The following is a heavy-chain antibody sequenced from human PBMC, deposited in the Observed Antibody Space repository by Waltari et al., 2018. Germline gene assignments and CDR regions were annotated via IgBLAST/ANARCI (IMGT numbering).Heavy chain of an antibody. V-gene: IGHV4-4*09. Sequence: QVQLQESGPGLVKPSETLSLTCNVPGGSISTYYWSWIRQPPGKGLEWIGFIFAGGTKYTPSLKSRLTMSLDTSKKQLSLKLTSVTAADTAVYYCARRSSGGRGYYYYFMDVWGKGTTVTVSS. CDR2: IFAGGT. D-gene: IGHD2-15*01. CDR1: GGSISTYY. J-gene: IGHJ6*03. CDR3: ARRSSGGRGYYYYFMDV.